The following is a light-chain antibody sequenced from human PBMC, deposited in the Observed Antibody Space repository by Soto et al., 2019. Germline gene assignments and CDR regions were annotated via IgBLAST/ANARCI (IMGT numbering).Light chain of an antibody. V-gene: IGKV3-15*01. J-gene: IGKJ5*01. CDR1: QSVTSN. CDR2: DAS. Sequence: EIVMTQSPATLSVSPGDRATLSCRASQSVTSNYLAWYQQKPGQAPRLLIYDASTRATGIPARFSGSGSGTEFTLTISSLQSEDFAVYYCQQYNKWPPITFGQGTRLEI. CDR3: QQYNKWPPIT.